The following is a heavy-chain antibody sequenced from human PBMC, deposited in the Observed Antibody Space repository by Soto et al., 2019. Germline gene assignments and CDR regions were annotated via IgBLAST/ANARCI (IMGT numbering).Heavy chain of an antibody. J-gene: IGHJ5*01. Sequence: GGSLRLSCAASGFTVSSYAMHWVRQAPGKGLEYVSAISSNGGSTYYANSVKGRFTISRDNSKNTLYLQMGSLRAEDMAVYYCARDQYYYDSSGYWFGYWGQGTLVTVS. D-gene: IGHD3-22*01. CDR1: GFTVSSYA. CDR3: ARDQYYYDSSGYWFGY. V-gene: IGHV3-64*01. CDR2: ISSNGGST.